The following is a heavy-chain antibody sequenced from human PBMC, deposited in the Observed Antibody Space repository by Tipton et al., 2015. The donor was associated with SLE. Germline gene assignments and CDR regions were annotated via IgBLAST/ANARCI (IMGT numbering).Heavy chain of an antibody. CDR2: INHSGST. Sequence: TLSLTCAVYGGSFSGYYWSWIRQPPGKGLEWIGEINHSGSTYYNPSLKSRVTISVDTSKNQFSLKLSSVTAADTAVYYCARVQLNWGHFDYWGQGTLVTVSS. CDR1: GGSFSGYY. J-gene: IGHJ4*02. D-gene: IGHD7-27*01. V-gene: IGHV4-34*01. CDR3: ARVQLNWGHFDY.